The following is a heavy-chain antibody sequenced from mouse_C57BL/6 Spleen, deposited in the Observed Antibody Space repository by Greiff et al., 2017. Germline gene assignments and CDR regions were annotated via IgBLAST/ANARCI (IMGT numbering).Heavy chain of an antibody. V-gene: IGHV1-69*01. Sequence: VQLQQPGAELVMPGASVKLSCKASGYTFTSYWMHWVKQRPGQGLEWIGEIDPSDSYTNSNQKFKGKYTLTVDKASSTAYMQLSSLTSEDSAVYYCARYLYDYDGFAYWGQGTLVTVSS. CDR3: ARYLYDYDGFAY. CDR1: GYTFTSYW. J-gene: IGHJ3*01. D-gene: IGHD2-4*01. CDR2: IDPSDSYT.